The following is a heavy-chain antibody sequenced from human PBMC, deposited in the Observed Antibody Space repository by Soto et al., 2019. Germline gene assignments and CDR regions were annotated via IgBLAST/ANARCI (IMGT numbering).Heavy chain of an antibody. CDR3: ARGPSGDKVDY. J-gene: IGHJ4*02. CDR1: GGSISSAAYC. Sequence: QVQLQESGPRLVSPSQTLSLTCTVSGGSISSAAYCWSWIRQSPDKGLEWIGHIYDGGTTYSSPSLKVRVTISADTSQTQFSLKLNTVSAADTADYYCARGPSGDKVDYWGQGIQVTVSS. CDR2: IYDGGTT. D-gene: IGHD7-27*01. V-gene: IGHV4-30-4*01.